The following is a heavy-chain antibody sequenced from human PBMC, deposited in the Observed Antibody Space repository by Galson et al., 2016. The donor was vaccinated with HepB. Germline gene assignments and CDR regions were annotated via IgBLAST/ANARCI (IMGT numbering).Heavy chain of an antibody. CDR3: VRESPGVSSYGSVDY. Sequence: SLRLSCATSGSTFSGYNMNWVRQAPGRRLEWVSYIDSGSTTIFYADSVKGRFTISRDNAKNSLYLQMNSLRAEDTALYYCVRESPGVSSYGSVDYWGQGTLVTVSS. CDR1: GSTFSGYN. V-gene: IGHV3-48*03. J-gene: IGHJ4*02. CDR2: IDSGSTTI. D-gene: IGHD5-18*01.